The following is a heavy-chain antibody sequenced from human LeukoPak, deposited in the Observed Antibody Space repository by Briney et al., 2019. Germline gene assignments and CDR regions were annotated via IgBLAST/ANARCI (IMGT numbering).Heavy chain of an antibody. D-gene: IGHD6-19*01. CDR3: ARRVYSSGWFDY. CDR2: ICYSGST. CDR1: GGSISSSSYY. J-gene: IGHJ4*02. Sequence: SETLSLTCTVSGGSISSSSYYWGWIRQPPGKGLEWIGSICYSGSTYYNPSLKSRVTISVDTSKNQFSLKLSSVTAADTAVYYCARRVYSSGWFDYWGQGTLATVSS. V-gene: IGHV4-39*01.